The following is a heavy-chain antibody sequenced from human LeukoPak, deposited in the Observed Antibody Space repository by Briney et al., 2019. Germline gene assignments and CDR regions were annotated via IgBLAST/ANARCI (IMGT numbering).Heavy chain of an antibody. CDR2: MYYSGST. D-gene: IGHD1-1*01. J-gene: IGHJ3*02. CDR3: ARYLTTILDAFDI. CDR1: GGSISSSNYY. V-gene: IGHV4-39*07. Sequence: SETLSLTCTVSGGSISSSNYYWGWIRQPPGQGLEWIGTMYYSGSTYYNPSLKSRVTISVDTSKNQFSLKLSSVTAADTAVYYCARYLTTILDAFDIWGQGTMVTVSS.